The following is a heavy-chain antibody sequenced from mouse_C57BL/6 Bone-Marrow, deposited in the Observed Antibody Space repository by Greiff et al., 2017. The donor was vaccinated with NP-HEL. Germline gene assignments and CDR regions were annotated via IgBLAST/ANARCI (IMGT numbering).Heavy chain of an antibody. Sequence: VKLQQPGAELVKPGASVKMSCKASGYTFTSYWITWVKQRPGQGLEWIGDIYPGSGSTNYNEKFKSKATLTVDTSSSTAYMQLSSLTSEDSAVYYCARWLYSNYGFAYWGQGTLVTVSA. CDR2: IYPGSGST. CDR1: GYTFTSYW. D-gene: IGHD2-5*01. CDR3: ARWLYSNYGFAY. J-gene: IGHJ3*01. V-gene: IGHV1-55*01.